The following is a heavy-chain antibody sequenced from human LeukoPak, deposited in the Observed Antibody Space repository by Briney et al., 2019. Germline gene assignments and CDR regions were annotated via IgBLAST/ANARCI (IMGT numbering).Heavy chain of an antibody. CDR3: ARFGVSAWYYFDY. CDR2: MNPNSGNT. J-gene: IGHJ4*02. Sequence: ASVKVSCKASGYTFTNYDITWVRQATGQGLEWMGWMNPNSGNTGYAQKFQGRVTITRNTSISTAYMELSSLTSEDTAVYYCARFGVSAWYYFDYWGQGTLVTVSS. CDR1: GYTFTNYD. D-gene: IGHD6-19*01. V-gene: IGHV1-8*03.